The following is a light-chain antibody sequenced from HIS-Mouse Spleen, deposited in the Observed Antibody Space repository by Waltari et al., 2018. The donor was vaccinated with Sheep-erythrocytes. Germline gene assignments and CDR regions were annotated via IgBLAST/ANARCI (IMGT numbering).Light chain of an antibody. CDR2: DVS. Sequence: QSALTQPRSVSVSPGQSVTISCTGTSSHVGGSNHFSCYHQHPGKAPKLMIYDVSKRPSGVPDRFSGSKSGNTASLTISGLQAEDEADYYCCSYAGSYNHVFATGTKVTVL. CDR1: SSHVGGSNH. J-gene: IGLJ1*01. V-gene: IGLV2-11*01. CDR3: CSYAGSYNHV.